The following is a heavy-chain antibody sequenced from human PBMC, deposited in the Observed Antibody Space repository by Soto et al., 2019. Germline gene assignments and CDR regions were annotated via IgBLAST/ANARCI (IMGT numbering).Heavy chain of an antibody. J-gene: IGHJ6*03. CDR1: GGSITSYY. V-gene: IGHV4-59*08. Sequence: SETLSLTCTVFGGSITSYYWRWIRQPPGKGLEWIGYIYYSGSTNYNPSLESRVTISVDTSKNQFSLKLNSVTAADTAVYCCERHNYYYYYMDVWGKGTTVTVSS. CDR3: ERHNYYYYYMDV. CDR2: IYYSGST.